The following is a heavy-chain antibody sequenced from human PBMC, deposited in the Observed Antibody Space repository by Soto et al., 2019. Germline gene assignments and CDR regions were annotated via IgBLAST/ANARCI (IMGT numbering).Heavy chain of an antibody. CDR1: GFTFDDYA. CDR3: AKSTGGFWSGYPYYFDY. CDR2: ISWNSGSI. V-gene: IGHV3-9*01. J-gene: IGHJ4*02. D-gene: IGHD3-3*01. Sequence: GGSLRLSCAASGFTFDDYAMHWVRQAPGKGLEWVSGISWNSGSIGYADSVKGRFTISRDNAKNSLYLQMNSLRAEDTALYYCAKSTGGFWSGYPYYFDYWGQGTLVTVSS.